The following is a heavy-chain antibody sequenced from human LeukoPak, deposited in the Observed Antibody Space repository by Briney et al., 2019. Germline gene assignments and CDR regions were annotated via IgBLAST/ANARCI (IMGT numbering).Heavy chain of an antibody. CDR2: INPNNGGV. Sequence: ASVKVSCKASEYTFTDHYMHWVQQAPGQGLEWMGRINPNNGGVKFAQKFQGRVTMARDTSISTVYMELTSLRSDDTAMYYCACAAPRSSHYYYYYMDVWGKGTPVTVSS. CDR3: ACAAPRSSHYYYYYMDV. J-gene: IGHJ6*03. D-gene: IGHD6-13*01. CDR1: EYTFTDHY. V-gene: IGHV1-2*06.